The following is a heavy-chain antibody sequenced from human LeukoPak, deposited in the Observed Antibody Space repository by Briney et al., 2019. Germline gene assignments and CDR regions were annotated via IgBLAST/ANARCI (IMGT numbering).Heavy chain of an antibody. V-gene: IGHV3-23*01. J-gene: IGHJ4*02. Sequence: GGSLRLSCAASGFTFSSYAMSWVRQAPGKGLEWVSAISGSGGSTYYADSVKGRFTISRDNSKNTLYLQMNSLRAEDTAVYYCAKEGYSSSWYSRRYYFDYWGQGTLVTVSS. CDR1: GFTFSSYA. CDR3: AKEGYSSSWYSRRYYFDY. D-gene: IGHD6-13*01. CDR2: ISGSGGST.